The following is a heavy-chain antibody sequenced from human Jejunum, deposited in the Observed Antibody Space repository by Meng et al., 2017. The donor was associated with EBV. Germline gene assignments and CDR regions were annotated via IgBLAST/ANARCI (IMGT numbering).Heavy chain of an antibody. CDR3: SRDLVGSADD. CDR1: GFTFSSYW. V-gene: IGHV3-74*01. CDR2: INEDGRIT. J-gene: IGHJ4*02. D-gene: IGHD6-25*01. Sequence: EVHLVGSGGALVKPGGSLSLSCAASGFTFSSYWMHWVRQAPGKGLVWVSRINEDGRITTYADSVKGRFTISRDNTKNTLYLQMNSLRAEDTAVYFCSRDLVGSADDWGQGTLVTVSS.